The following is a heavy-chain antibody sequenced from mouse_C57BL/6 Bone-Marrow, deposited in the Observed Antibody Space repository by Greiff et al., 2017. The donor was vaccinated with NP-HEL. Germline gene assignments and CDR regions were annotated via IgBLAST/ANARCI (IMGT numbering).Heavy chain of an antibody. Sequence: EVKVVESGGGLVQPGGSLKLSCAASGFTFSDYYMYWVRQTPEKRLEWVAYISNGGGSTYYPDTVKGRFTISRDNAKNTLYLQMSRLKSEDTAMYYCARHGGYYGSPFAYWGQGTLVTVSA. V-gene: IGHV5-12*01. CDR2: ISNGGGST. CDR3: ARHGGYYGSPFAY. D-gene: IGHD1-1*01. CDR1: GFTFSDYY. J-gene: IGHJ3*01.